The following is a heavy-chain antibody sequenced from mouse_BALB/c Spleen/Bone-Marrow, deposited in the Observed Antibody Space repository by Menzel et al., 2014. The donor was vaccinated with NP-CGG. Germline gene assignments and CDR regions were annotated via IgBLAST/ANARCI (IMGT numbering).Heavy chain of an antibody. J-gene: IGHJ3*01. D-gene: IGHD2-14*01. Sequence: EVMLVESGGGLVKPGGSLKLSCAASGFTFSSYTMSWVRQTPEKRLEWVATISSGGSYTYYPDSVKGRFTISRDNAKNTLYLQMSSLKSEDTAMYYCTRSYYRYDEEAWFAYWSQGTLVTVSA. CDR2: ISSGGSYT. CDR3: TRSYYRYDEEAWFAY. CDR1: GFTFSSYT. V-gene: IGHV5-6-4*01.